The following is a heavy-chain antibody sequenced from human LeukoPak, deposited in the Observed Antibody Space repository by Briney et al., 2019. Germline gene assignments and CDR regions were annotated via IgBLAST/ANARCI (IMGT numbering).Heavy chain of an antibody. J-gene: IGHJ5*02. CDR3: ARESVYGRRFDP. D-gene: IGHD2-8*01. CDR2: INAGNGNT. CDR1: GYTFTSCA. V-gene: IGHV1-3*01. Sequence: GASVKVSCKASGYTFTSCAVHWVRQAPGQRLEWMGWINAGNGNTKYSQKFQGRVTITRDTSASTVYMELSSLRSEDTAVYYCARESVYGRRFDPWGQGTLVTVSS.